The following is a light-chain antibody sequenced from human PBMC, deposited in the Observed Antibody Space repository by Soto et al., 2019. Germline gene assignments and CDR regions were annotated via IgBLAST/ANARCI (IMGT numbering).Light chain of an antibody. CDR1: RTDVGSHKL. J-gene: IGLJ1*01. CDR2: EAY. Sequence: QSVLTQHDSVSGSPGPSITISCTGTRTDVGSHKLVSWYQQYPGNAPKLIIFEAYKRPSGVSNRFSGSKSGSTASLTISGLQAEDEADYYCCSNAVGSTYVFGTGTKVTVL. CDR3: CSNAVGSTYV. V-gene: IGLV2-23*01.